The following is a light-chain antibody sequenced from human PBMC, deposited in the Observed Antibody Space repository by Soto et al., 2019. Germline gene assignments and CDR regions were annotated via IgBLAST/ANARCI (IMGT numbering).Light chain of an antibody. CDR1: SSDVGRYNY. CDR3: SSYTSSSTPFV. CDR2: DVN. Sequence: QSALTQPASVSGSPGQSITISCTGTSSDVGRYNYVSWYQQHPGKAPKVMIYDVNNRPSGVSNRFSGSKSGNTASLTTSGLQAEDEAHYYCSSYTSSSTPFVFGTGTKLTVL. V-gene: IGLV2-14*03. J-gene: IGLJ1*01.